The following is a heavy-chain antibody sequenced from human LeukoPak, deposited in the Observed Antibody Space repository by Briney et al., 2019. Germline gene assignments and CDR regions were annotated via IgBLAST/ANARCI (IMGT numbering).Heavy chain of an antibody. CDR2: IYYSGTT. V-gene: IGHV4-59*08. CDR1: GGSISSHY. CDR3: ARGYYYRLDV. Sequence: SETLSLTCTVSGGSISSHYWSWIRQPPGKGLEWIGYIYYSGTTNYNPSLKGRVTISVDTSKNQFSLKLNFVTAADTAVYYCARGYYYRLDVWGQGTTVTVSS. J-gene: IGHJ6*02.